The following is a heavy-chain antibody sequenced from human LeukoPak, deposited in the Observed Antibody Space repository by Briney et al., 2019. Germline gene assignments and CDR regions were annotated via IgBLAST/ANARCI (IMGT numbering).Heavy chain of an antibody. CDR3: ARGYTDSDAFDI. CDR2: IYYSGST. V-gene: IGHV4-59*01. Sequence: SETLSLTCTVSGYSISSYYWSCIRQPPGKRLEWIGYIYYSGSTNYNPSLKSRVTISVDTSKNQFSLKLSSVTAADTDVYYCARGYTDSDAFDIWGQGTMVTVSS. J-gene: IGHJ3*02. CDR1: GYSISSYY. D-gene: IGHD2-2*02.